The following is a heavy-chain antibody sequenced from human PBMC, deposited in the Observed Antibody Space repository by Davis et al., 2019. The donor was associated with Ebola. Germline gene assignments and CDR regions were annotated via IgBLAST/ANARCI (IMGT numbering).Heavy chain of an antibody. CDR2: IRSKANSYAT. V-gene: IGHV3-73*01. CDR1: GFTFSGSA. CDR3: TTAVGATL. Sequence: GGSLRLSCAASGFTFSGSAMHWVRQASGKGLEWVGRIRSKANSYATAYAASVKGRFAISRDDSKNTLYLQMNSLKTEDTAVYYCTTAVGATLWGQGTLVTVSS. D-gene: IGHD1-26*01. J-gene: IGHJ4*02.